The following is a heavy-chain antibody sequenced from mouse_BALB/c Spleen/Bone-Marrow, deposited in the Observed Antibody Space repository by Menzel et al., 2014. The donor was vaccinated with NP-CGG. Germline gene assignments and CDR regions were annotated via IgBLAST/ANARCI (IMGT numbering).Heavy chain of an antibody. D-gene: IGHD2-14*01. CDR1: GYTFTDYN. J-gene: IGHJ1*01. CDR2: IYPYNVGT. CDR3: ARFRYDWYFDV. V-gene: IGHV1S29*02. Sequence: EVQLQQSGPELMKPGASGKISCRASGYTFTDYNMHWVKQSHGKSLEWIGYIYPYNVGTGYNQKFKIKATLTVDNSSSKTYMELRSLTSEDAAVYYCARFRYDWYFDVWGAGTTVTVSS.